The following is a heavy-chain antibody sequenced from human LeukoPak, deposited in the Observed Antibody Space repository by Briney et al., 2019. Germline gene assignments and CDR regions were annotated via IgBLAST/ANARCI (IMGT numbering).Heavy chain of an antibody. Sequence: SETLSLTCTVSGGSISSSSYYWGWIRQPPGKGLEWIGSVYYSGSTYYNPSLKSRVTVSVDTSKNQFSLKLSSVTAADTAVYYCARSQQDRVVVAAIVWFDPWGQGTLVTVSS. CDR3: ARSQQDRVVVAAIVWFDP. CDR2: VYYSGST. D-gene: IGHD2-15*01. V-gene: IGHV4-39*01. CDR1: GGSISSSSYY. J-gene: IGHJ5*02.